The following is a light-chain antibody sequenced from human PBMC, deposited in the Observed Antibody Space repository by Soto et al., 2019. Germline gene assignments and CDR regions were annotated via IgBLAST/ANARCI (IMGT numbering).Light chain of an antibody. CDR3: QQYNSWYT. CDR2: KAS. CDR1: QSISSW. Sequence: DIQMTQSPSTLSASVGDRVTITCRASQSISSWLAWYQQKPGKAPKLLIYKASTLESGVPSRFSGRGSGAEFTLTISSLQPDDFATYYCQQYNSWYTFGQGTKVDIK. J-gene: IGKJ2*01. V-gene: IGKV1-5*03.